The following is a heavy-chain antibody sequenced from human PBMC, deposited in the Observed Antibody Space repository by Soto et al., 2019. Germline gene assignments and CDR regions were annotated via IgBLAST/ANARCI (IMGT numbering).Heavy chain of an antibody. CDR1: GFSLSTSGVG. CDR2: IYWDDDK. D-gene: IGHD3-10*01. CDR3: AHRRGELLWFGESFDY. Sequence: QITLKESGPTLVKPTQPLTLTCTFSGFSLSTSGVGVGWIRQPPGQALEWLALIYWDDDKRHSRSLKSRLTITKVTSKNQVVLTMTNMGPVDTATDYSAHRRGELLWFGESFDYWCQGTLVTVSS. V-gene: IGHV2-5*02. J-gene: IGHJ4*02.